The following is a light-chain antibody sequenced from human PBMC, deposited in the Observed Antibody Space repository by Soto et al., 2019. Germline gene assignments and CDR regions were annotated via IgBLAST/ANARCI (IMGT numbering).Light chain of an antibody. CDR1: ESISTY. V-gene: IGKV1-39*01. Sequence: DIQMTQSPSSLSASVGDRVTITCRASESISTYLNWYQQTPGNAPKLLIYGASTLHGGIPSRFRGSGSGADFTLTIGSLHPEDRATYYCQQSHSTPRTFGQGTKVDIK. J-gene: IGKJ1*01. CDR2: GAS. CDR3: QQSHSTPRT.